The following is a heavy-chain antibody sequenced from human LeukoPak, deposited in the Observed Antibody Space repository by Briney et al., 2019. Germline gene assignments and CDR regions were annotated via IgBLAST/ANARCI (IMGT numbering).Heavy chain of an antibody. CDR1: GFTFSSYG. V-gene: IGHV3-30*18. J-gene: IGHJ4*02. CDR2: ISYDGSNK. D-gene: IGHD6-19*01. CDR3: AKLMGIALAGPKSDLDY. Sequence: PGRSLRLSCAASGFTFSSYGMQWVRQAPGKGLEWVAVISYDGSNKYYADSVKGRFTISRDNSKNTLYLQMNSLRAEDTAVYYCAKLMGIALAGPKSDLDYWGQGTLVTVSS.